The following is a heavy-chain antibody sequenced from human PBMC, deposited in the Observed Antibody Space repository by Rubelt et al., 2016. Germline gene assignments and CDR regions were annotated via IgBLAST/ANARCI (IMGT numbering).Heavy chain of an antibody. J-gene: IGHJ4*02. CDR1: GFTFSSYG. D-gene: IGHD4-17*01. CDR2: IW. CDR3: ARDTPDYAPGGYFDY. V-gene: IGHV3-33*08. Sequence: VQLVESGGGLVKPGGSLRLSCAASGFTFSSYGMHWVRQAPGKGLEWVAVIWYADSVKGRFTISRDNSKNTLYLQMNSLRAEGTAVYYCARDTPDYAPGGYFDYWGQGTLVTVSS.